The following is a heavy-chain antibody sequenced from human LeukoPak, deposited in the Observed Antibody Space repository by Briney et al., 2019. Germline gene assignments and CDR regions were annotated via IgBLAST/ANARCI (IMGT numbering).Heavy chain of an antibody. CDR2: ISGSGGST. D-gene: IGHD2-2*01. CDR1: GFTFSSYA. V-gene: IGHV3-23*01. CDR3: AKDREMYGCCSSTSCSLFDY. Sequence: GGSLRLSCAASGFTFSSYAMSWVRQAPGKGLEWVSAISGSGGSTYYADSVKGRFTISRDNSKNTLYLQMNSLRAEDTAVYYCAKDREMYGCCSSTSCSLFDYWGQGTLVTVSS. J-gene: IGHJ4*02.